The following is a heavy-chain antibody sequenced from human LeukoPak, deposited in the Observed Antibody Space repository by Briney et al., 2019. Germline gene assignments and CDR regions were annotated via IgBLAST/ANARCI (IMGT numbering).Heavy chain of an antibody. CDR3: ARELRSGYRKYGMDV. CDR1: GYTFTGYY. CDR2: INPNSGGT. Sequence: ASVKVSCKASGYTFTGYYMHWVRQAPGQGLEWMGWINPNSGGTNYAQKFQGRVTMTRDTSTSTAYMELSRLRSDDTAVYHCARELRSGYRKYGMDVWGQGTTVTVSS. V-gene: IGHV1-2*02. J-gene: IGHJ6*02. D-gene: IGHD3-3*01.